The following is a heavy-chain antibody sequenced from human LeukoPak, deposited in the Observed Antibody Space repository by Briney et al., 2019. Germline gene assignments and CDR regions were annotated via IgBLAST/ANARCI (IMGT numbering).Heavy chain of an antibody. J-gene: IGHJ4*02. CDR3: AKNPKYYYDSSGYFDY. D-gene: IGHD3-22*01. Sequence: GGSLRLSCAASGFTFSSYAMSWVRQAPGKGLEWVSAISGSGGSTYYADSVKGRFTISRDNSKNTLYLQMNSLRAEDTAVYYCAKNPKYYYDSSGYFDYWGQGTLVAVST. CDR2: ISGSGGST. V-gene: IGHV3-23*01. CDR1: GFTFSSYA.